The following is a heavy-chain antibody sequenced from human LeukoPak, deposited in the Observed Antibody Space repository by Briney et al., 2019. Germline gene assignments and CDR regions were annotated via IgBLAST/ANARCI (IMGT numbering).Heavy chain of an antibody. CDR1: GFTFDDYA. CDR3: AKGSGVSGYYYYYGMDV. D-gene: IGHD3-10*01. V-gene: IGHV3-9*01. CDR2: ISWNSGGI. J-gene: IGHJ6*02. Sequence: GGSLRLSCAASGFTFDDYAMHWVRQAPGKGLEWVSGISWNSGGIGYADSVKGRFTISRDNAKNSLYLQMNSLRAEDTALYYCAKGSGVSGYYYYYGMDVWGQGTTVTVSS.